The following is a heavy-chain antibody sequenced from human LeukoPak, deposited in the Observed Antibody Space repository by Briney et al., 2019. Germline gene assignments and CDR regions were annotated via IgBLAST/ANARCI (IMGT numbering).Heavy chain of an antibody. CDR1: GITISSYW. Sequence: PGGSLRHSCAASGITISSYWMSWVRQAPGKGLEWVANIKQDGSEKYYVDSVKGRFTISRDNAKNSLYLQMNSLRAEDTAVYYCARDGGYSSGWHFDYWGQGNLVTVSS. D-gene: IGHD6-19*01. V-gene: IGHV3-7*01. J-gene: IGHJ4*02. CDR2: IKQDGSEK. CDR3: ARDGGYSSGWHFDY.